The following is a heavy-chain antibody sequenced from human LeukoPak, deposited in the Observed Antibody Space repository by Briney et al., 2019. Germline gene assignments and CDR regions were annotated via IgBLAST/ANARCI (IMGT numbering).Heavy chain of an antibody. J-gene: IGHJ6*02. CDR1: GFTFSSYA. CDR2: ICGSGGST. CDR3: AKGTGSSETSYYYYGMDV. D-gene: IGHD1-26*01. Sequence: GGSLRLSCAASGFTFSSYAMSWVRQAPGKGLEWVSAICGSGGSTYYADSVKGRFTISRDNSKNTLYLQMNSLRAEDTAVYYCAKGTGSSETSYYYYGMDVWGQGTTVTVSS. V-gene: IGHV3-23*01.